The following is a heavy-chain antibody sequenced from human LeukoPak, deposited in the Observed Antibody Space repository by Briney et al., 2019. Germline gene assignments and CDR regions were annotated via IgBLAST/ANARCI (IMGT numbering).Heavy chain of an antibody. J-gene: IGHJ4*02. CDR2: IYPGDSDT. V-gene: IGHV5-51*01. Sequence: GESLKISCKCSGYSFTSYWIGWVRQMPGKGLEWMGIIYPGDSDTRYSPSFQGQVTISVDKSISTAYLQWGSLKASDTAIYYCAKIDRQYCSRSSCYDFDYWGQGTLVTVSS. CDR1: GYSFTSYW. D-gene: IGHD2-2*01. CDR3: AKIDRQYCSRSSCYDFDY.